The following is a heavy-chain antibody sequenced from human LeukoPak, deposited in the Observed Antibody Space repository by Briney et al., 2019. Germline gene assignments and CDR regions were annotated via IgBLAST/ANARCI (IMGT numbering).Heavy chain of an antibody. CDR1: GFTVSRNY. V-gene: IGHV3-53*01. CDR2: IYSSGTT. CDR3: ARAAWIDYYYYMDV. D-gene: IGHD2-2*03. Sequence: PGGSLRLSCAASGFTVSRNYMTWVRQAPGKGLEWVSVIYSSGTTYYADSVKGRFSISRDNSKNTLYLQMNSLRAEGTAVYYRARAAWIDYYYYMDVWGKGTTVTISS. J-gene: IGHJ6*03.